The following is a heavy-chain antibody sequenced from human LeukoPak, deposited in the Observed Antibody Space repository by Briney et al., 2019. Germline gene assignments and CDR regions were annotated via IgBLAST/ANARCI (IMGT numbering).Heavy chain of an antibody. V-gene: IGHV1-18*01. CDR3: ARLTLTGEPEDY. Sequence: ASVKVSCKASGYTFTSYDINWVRQAPGQGLEWMGWISAYNGNTNYAQKLQGRVTMTTDTSTSTAYMELRSLRSDDTAVYYCARLTLTGEPEDYWGQGTLVTVSS. CDR2: ISAYNGNT. CDR1: GYTFTSYD. J-gene: IGHJ4*02. D-gene: IGHD7-27*01.